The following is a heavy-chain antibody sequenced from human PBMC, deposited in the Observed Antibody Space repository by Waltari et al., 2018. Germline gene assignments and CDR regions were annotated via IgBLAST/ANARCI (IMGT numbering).Heavy chain of an antibody. CDR3: ARANDY. J-gene: IGHJ4*02. V-gene: IGHV4-61*02. CDR2: IYTSGST. Sequence: QVQLQESGPGLVKPSQTLSLTCTVSGGSISSVSSYWSWIRQPAGKGLEWIGRIYTSGSTNNIPSLKRRVTISVDTSKNQFSLKLSSVTAADTAVYYCARANDYWGQGTLVTVSS. CDR1: GGSISSVSSY.